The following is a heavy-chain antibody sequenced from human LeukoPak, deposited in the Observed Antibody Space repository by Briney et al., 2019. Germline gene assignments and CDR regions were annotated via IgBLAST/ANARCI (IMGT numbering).Heavy chain of an antibody. Sequence: GASVKVSCKASGYIFTTYYMHWMRQAPGQGPEWMGIINPRGGSTDYAQKFQDRVTKTSDTSTSTVYMELNSLRSEDTAVYFCARVGVTAATADYWGQGTLVTVSS. J-gene: IGHJ4*02. D-gene: IGHD6-25*01. CDR3: ARVGVTAATADY. CDR1: GYIFTTYY. CDR2: INPRGGST. V-gene: IGHV1-46*01.